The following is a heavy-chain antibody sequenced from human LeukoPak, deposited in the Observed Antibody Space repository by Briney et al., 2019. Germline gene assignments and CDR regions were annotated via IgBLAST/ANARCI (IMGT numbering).Heavy chain of an antibody. V-gene: IGHV1-46*01. D-gene: IGHD1-26*01. CDR3: ARSSAYYNEADI. Sequence: ASVKVSCKTSGYSFRSYDIHWVRQPARQRLEWMGIINPSGGSTTYAQKFQGRLTMASDTSTSTVYMELSSLRSEDTAMYYCARSSAYYNEADIWGQGTMVTVSS. J-gene: IGHJ3*02. CDR2: INPSGGST. CDR1: GYSFRSYD.